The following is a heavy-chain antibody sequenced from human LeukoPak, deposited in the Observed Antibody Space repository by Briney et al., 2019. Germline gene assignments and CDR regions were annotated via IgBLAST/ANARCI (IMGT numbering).Heavy chain of an antibody. CDR2: IYYSGST. V-gene: IGHV4-39*02. CDR1: GGSISSSSYY. Sequence: SETLSLTCTVSGGSISSSSYYWGWIRQPPGKGLEWIVSIYYSGSTYYNPSLKSRVTISVDTSKNQFSLKLSSVTAADTAVYYCAREANYYDSSGSIYDYWGQGTLVTVSS. D-gene: IGHD3-22*01. CDR3: AREANYYDSSGSIYDY. J-gene: IGHJ4*02.